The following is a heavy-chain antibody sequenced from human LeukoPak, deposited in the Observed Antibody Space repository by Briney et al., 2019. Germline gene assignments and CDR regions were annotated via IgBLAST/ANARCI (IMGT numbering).Heavy chain of an antibody. CDR2: IFPGDSDT. Sequence: GESLKISCKGSGYSFPAYWIGWVRQMPGKGLEWMGIIFPGDSDTRYSPSFQGQVTISADKSLSTAYLQWSSLKASDTAMYYCARHITMAPSYYYYGMDVWGQGTTVTVSS. CDR1: GYSFPAYW. CDR3: ARHITMAPSYYYYGMDV. V-gene: IGHV5-51*01. J-gene: IGHJ6*02. D-gene: IGHD3-10*01.